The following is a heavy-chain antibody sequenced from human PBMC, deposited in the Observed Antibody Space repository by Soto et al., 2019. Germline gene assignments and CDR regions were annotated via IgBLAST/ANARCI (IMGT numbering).Heavy chain of an antibody. V-gene: IGHV1-24*01. J-gene: IGHJ6*03. Sequence: GASVKVSCKVSGYTLTELSMHWVRQAPGKGLEWMGGFDPEDGETIYAQKFQGRVTMTEDTSTDTAYMELSSLRSEDTAVYYCATVKVYSGYGYYYYYYMDVWGKGTTVTVSS. D-gene: IGHD5-12*01. CDR2: FDPEDGET. CDR3: ATVKVYSGYGYYYYYYMDV. CDR1: GYTLTELS.